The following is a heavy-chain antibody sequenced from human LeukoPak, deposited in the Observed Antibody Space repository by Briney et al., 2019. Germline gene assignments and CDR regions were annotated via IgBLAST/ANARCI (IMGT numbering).Heavy chain of an antibody. CDR1: GYSISSGYY. V-gene: IGHV4-38-2*01. CDR3: ARNYRLRYFDWLLQKGFDY. D-gene: IGHD3-9*01. J-gene: IGHJ4*02. CDR2: IYHSGST. Sequence: PSETLSLTCAVSGYSISSGYYWGWIRQPPGKGLEWIGSIYHSGSTYYNPSLKSRVSISVDTSKNQFSLKLSSVTAADTAVYYCARNYRLRYFDWLLQKGFDYWGQGTLVTVSS.